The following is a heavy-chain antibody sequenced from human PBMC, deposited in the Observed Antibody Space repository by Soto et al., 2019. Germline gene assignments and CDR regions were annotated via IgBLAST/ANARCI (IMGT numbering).Heavy chain of an antibody. V-gene: IGHV3-33*01. D-gene: IGHD2-2*02. CDR3: AGEDIVVVPAAIRRENYYYGMDV. CDR2: TWYDGSNK. J-gene: IGHJ6*02. Sequence: GGSLRLSCAASGFTFSSYGMHWVRQAPGKGLEWVAVTWYDGSNKYYADSVKGRFTISRDNSKNTLYLQMNSLRAEDTAVYYCAGEDIVVVPAAIRRENYYYGMDVWGQGTTVTVSS. CDR1: GFTFSSYG.